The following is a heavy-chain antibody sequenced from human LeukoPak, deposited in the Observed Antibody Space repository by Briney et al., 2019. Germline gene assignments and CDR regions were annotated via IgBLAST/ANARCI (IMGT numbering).Heavy chain of an antibody. D-gene: IGHD3-16*01. J-gene: IGHJ5*02. Sequence: SETLSLTCTVSGGSISSYYWSWIRQPPGKGLEWSGYTFYRGSTNNNPSLNSQITTSVDTSKNRSSLELSSVTAAAAAVFYCAIVRYVIFVGPCILFDRGGQGTLVTVSS. CDR3: AIVRYVIFVGPCILFDR. V-gene: IGHV4-59*01. CDR1: GGSISSYY. CDR2: TFYRGST.